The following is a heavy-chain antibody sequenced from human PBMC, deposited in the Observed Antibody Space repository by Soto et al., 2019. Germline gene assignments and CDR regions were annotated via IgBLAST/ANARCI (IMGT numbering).Heavy chain of an antibody. J-gene: IGHJ5*02. V-gene: IGHV3-23*01. CDR3: AKLIEVLKYFDH. D-gene: IGHD3-16*02. Sequence: PGGSLRLSCAASGFTFSRYALSWVRQAPGRGLEWVATISGNGNSIYYTDSVKGRFTVSRDNSKNTLFLEMGSLRAEDTAIYYCAKLIEVLKYFDHWGQGTLVTVSS. CDR1: GFTFSRYA. CDR2: ISGNGNSI.